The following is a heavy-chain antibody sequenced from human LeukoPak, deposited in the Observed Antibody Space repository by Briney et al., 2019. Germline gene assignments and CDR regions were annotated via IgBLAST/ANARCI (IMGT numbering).Heavy chain of an antibody. CDR2: IWYDGSNK. Sequence: GGSLRLSCAASGFTFSSYGMHWVRQAPGKGLEWVAVIWYDGSNKYYADSVKGRFTISRDNSKNTLYPQMNSLRAEDTAVYYCARGSSDINAFDIWGQGTMVTVSS. CDR3: ARGSSDINAFDI. CDR1: GFTFSSYG. V-gene: IGHV3-33*01. D-gene: IGHD3-9*01. J-gene: IGHJ3*02.